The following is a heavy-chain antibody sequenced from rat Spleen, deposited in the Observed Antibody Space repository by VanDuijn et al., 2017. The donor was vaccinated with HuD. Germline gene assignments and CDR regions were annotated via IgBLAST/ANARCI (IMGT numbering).Heavy chain of an antibody. CDR2: ISYDGSST. D-gene: IGHD4-3*01. V-gene: IGHV5-7*01. CDR3: ARHNSGYGYFDF. J-gene: IGHJ1*01. Sequence: EVQLVESDGGLVQPGRSLKLSCAASGFTFSDYNMAWVRQAPKKGLEWVATISYDGSSTYYRDSVKGRFTISRDNAKSTLYLQMDSLRSEDTATYYCARHNSGYGYFDFWGPGTMVTVSS. CDR1: GFTFSDYN.